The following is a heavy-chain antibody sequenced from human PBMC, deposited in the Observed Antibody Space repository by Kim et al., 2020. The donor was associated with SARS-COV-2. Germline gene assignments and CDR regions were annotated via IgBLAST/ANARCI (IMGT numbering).Heavy chain of an antibody. D-gene: IGHD6-13*01. J-gene: IGHJ4*02. V-gene: IGHV4-34*01. Sequence: RVTISVDTSKNQFSLKLSSVTAADTAVYYCARGARRAAKLIAAAGRAFDYWGQGTLVTVSS. CDR3: ARGARRAAKLIAAAGRAFDY.